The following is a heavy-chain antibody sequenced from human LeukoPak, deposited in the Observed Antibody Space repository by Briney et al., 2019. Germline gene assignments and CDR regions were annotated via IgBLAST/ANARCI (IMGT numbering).Heavy chain of an antibody. Sequence: PSQTLSLTCTVSGGSISSGDYYWSWIRQPPGKGLEWIGYIYYSGSTYYNPSLKSRVTISVDTSKNQFSLKLSSVTAADTAVYYCARELDYCSSTSCHKAFDIWGQGTMVTVSS. V-gene: IGHV4-30-4*01. J-gene: IGHJ3*02. CDR2: IYYSGST. CDR1: GGSISSGDYY. CDR3: ARELDYCSSTSCHKAFDI. D-gene: IGHD2-2*01.